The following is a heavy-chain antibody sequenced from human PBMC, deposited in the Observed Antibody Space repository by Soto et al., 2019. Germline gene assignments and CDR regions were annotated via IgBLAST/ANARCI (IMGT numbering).Heavy chain of an antibody. J-gene: IGHJ5*02. CDR2: INAGNGNT. V-gene: IGHV1-3*01. CDR3: ARDRAAAQFDP. D-gene: IGHD6-13*01. CDR1: GYTFTSYA. Sequence: ASVNVSCKASGYTFTSYAMHWVRQAPGQRLEWMGWINAGNGNTKYSQKFQGRVTITRDTSASTAYMELSSLRSEDTAVYYCARDRAAAQFDPWGQGTMVTVSS.